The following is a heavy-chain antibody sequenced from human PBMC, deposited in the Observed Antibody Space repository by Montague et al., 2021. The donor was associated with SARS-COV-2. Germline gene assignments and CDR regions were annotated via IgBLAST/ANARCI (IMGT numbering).Heavy chain of an antibody. CDR3: VREKAGGLRNVFDI. CDR1: GFAIGSGDY. Sequence: SETLSLTCTVSGFAIGSGDYGGGSRQPPGKALEWIGSIDDSGTTYYNPSLQSRLTMSIDTSTNQFSLRLTSVTAADTAVFFCVREKAGGLRNVFDIWGQGTTVTVSS. CDR2: IDDSGTT. V-gene: IGHV4-38-2*02. J-gene: IGHJ3*02.